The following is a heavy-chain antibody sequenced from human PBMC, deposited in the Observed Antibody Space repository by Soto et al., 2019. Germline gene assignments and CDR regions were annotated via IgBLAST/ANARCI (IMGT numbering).Heavy chain of an antibody. Sequence: EVQLVESGGALVQPGWTLRLSCAASGFTFGRHWMSWVRQAPGKGLERVANIKQNGAETYYAHPVQGRFTISRDNIKSILYLQMSGLRGDDTAVYSCARVPYDSTGYYNDYWGQGTLVSVSS. CDR1: GFTFGRHW. V-gene: IGHV3-7*01. D-gene: IGHD3-22*01. CDR2: IKQNGAET. CDR3: ARVPYDSTGYYNDY. J-gene: IGHJ4*02.